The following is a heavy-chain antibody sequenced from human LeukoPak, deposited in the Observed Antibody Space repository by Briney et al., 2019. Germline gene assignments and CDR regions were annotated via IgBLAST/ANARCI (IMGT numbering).Heavy chain of an antibody. CDR3: ARDLDEGELLWFGELNAFDI. V-gene: IGHV1-2*02. D-gene: IGHD3-10*01. CDR1: GYTFTSNY. CDR2: INPNSGGT. J-gene: IGHJ3*02. Sequence: ASVKVSCKAFGYTFTSNYMHWVRQAPGQGLEWMGWINPNSGGTNYAQKFQGRVTMTRDTSISTAYMELSRLRSDDTAVYYCARDLDEGELLWFGELNAFDIWGQGTMVTVSS.